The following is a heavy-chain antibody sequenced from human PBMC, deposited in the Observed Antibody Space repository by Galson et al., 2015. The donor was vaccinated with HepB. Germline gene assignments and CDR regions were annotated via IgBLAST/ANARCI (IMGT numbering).Heavy chain of an antibody. J-gene: IGHJ5*02. D-gene: IGHD6-13*01. CDR2: IKSKTDGGTT. Sequence: SLRLSCAASGFTFSNAWMSWVRQATGKGLEWVGRIKSKTDGGTTDYAAPVKGRFTISRDDSKNTLYLQMNSLKTEDTAVYYCTTVQERFFPGTRDTFDPWGQGTLVTVSS. CDR3: TTVQERFFPGTRDTFDP. CDR1: GFTFSNAW. V-gene: IGHV3-15*01.